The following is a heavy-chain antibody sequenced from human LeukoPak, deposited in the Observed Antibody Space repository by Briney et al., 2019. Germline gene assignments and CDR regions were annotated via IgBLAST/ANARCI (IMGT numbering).Heavy chain of an antibody. J-gene: IGHJ4*02. Sequence: GGSLRLSCTASGFSFGAYAMNWVRQAPGKGLEWVAGITWNSGSIEYADSVKGRFTISRDNAKNSLYLQMNSLRAEDTAVYYCARGFYYGSGSFYHPFDYWGQGTPVTVSS. V-gene: IGHV3-9*01. CDR3: ARGFYYGSGSFYHPFDY. CDR1: GFSFGAYA. CDR2: ITWNSGSI. D-gene: IGHD3-10*01.